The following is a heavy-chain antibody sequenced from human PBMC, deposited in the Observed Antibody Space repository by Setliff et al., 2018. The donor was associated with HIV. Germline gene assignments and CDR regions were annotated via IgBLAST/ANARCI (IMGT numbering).Heavy chain of an antibody. CDR3: AREAPDDHFDH. CDR2: INPSGGQR. V-gene: IGHV1-46*01. J-gene: IGHJ4*02. Sequence: ASVKVSCKASGYPFTNDFVHWVRQAPGQGLEWMGMINPSGGQRSFAQKVQGGITVATATSTATSTGTVYMELSSLRSEDTAVYYCAREAPDDHFDHWGQGTLVTVSS. CDR1: GYPFTNDF. D-gene: IGHD1-1*01.